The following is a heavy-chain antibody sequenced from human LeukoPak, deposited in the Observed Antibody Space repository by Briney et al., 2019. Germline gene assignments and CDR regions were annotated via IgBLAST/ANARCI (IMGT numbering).Heavy chain of an antibody. V-gene: IGHV3-72*01. CDR1: GFTFSDHY. CDR3: ARDSSDAFDI. J-gene: IGHJ3*02. Sequence: GGSLRLSCAASGFTFSDHYMDWVRQAPGKGLEWVGRTRNKANSYTTEYAASVKGRFTISRDDSKNSVYLQMNSLKTEDTAVYYCARDSSDAFDIWGQGTMVTVSS. CDR2: TRNKANSYTT. D-gene: IGHD2-2*01.